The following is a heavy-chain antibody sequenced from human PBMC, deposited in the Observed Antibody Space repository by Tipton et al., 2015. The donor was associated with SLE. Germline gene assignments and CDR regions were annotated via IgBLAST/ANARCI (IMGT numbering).Heavy chain of an antibody. D-gene: IGHD6-13*01. CDR2: INHSGST. Sequence: SLTCAVYGGSFSGYYWSWIRQPPGKGLEWIGEINHSGSTNYNPSLKSRVTISVDTSKNQFSLKLSSVTAADTAVYYCARGSGYSSSWYSAFDIWGQGTMVTVSS. J-gene: IGHJ3*02. CDR3: ARGSGYSSSWYSAFDI. V-gene: IGHV4-34*01. CDR1: GGSFSGYY.